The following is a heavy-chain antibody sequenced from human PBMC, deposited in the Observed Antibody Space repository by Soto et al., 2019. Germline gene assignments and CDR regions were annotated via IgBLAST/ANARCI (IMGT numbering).Heavy chain of an antibody. Sequence: SETLSLTCTVSGGSVSSGGYYWSWIRQHPGKGLEWIGYIYYSGSTYYNPSLKSRVTISVDTSKNQFSLKLSSVTAADTAVYFFARHPPPRSRQWLANWFDPWGQGTLVTVSS. CDR2: IYYSGST. CDR3: ARHPPPRSRQWLANWFDP. CDR1: GGSVSSGGYY. J-gene: IGHJ5*02. V-gene: IGHV4-31*03. D-gene: IGHD6-19*01.